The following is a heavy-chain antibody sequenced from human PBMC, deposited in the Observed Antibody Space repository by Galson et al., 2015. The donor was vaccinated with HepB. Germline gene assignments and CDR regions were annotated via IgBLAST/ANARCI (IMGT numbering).Heavy chain of an antibody. CDR2: IYFSGST. Sequence: SETLSLTCTVSGGSISSSTYYWGWIRQSPGKGLEWIGSIYFSGSTYYNASLKSRVTISLDTSKQFSLKLTSVTAADTAVYYCARQRGSGSFYYFDYWGQGTLVTVSS. CDR1: GGSISSSTYY. CDR3: ARQRGSGSFYYFDY. J-gene: IGHJ4*02. D-gene: IGHD3-22*01. V-gene: IGHV4-39*01.